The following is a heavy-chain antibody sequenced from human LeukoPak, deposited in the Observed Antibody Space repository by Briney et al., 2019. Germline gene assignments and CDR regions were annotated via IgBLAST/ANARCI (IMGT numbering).Heavy chain of an antibody. CDR3: ARGPLHVALSSGSLKWLDP. D-gene: IGHD3-3*01. CDR1: GGSFRSST. V-gene: IGHV1-69*05. Sequence: SVKVSCKASGGSFRSSTFAWVRQAPGRGLEWMGGIIPVFGTANYALEFQGRATITTDESTSTVYMELSSLRSEDTAMYYCARGPLHVALSSGSLKWLDPWGQGSLVTVSS. J-gene: IGHJ5*02. CDR2: IIPVFGTA.